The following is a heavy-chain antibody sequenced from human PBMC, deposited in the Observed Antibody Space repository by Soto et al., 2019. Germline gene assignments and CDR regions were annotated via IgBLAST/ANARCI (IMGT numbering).Heavy chain of an antibody. CDR3: ARGPRVVVPAAIRDTFHYYFDY. D-gene: IGHD2-2*02. CDR2: ISNTGSSA. V-gene: IGHV3-30*03. J-gene: IGHJ4*02. CDR1: GFTFSVFG. Sequence: PGGSLRLSCAASGFTFSVFGMHWVRQAPGKGLEWVAVISNTGSSAHYADSVRGRFTISRDNGENTLYLQMNSLRAEDTAVYYCARGPRVVVPAAIRDTFHYYFDYWGQGTLVTVSS.